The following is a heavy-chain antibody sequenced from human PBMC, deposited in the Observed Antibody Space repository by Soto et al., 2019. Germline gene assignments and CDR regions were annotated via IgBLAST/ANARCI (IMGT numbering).Heavy chain of an antibody. CDR1: GYTFTSYD. D-gene: IGHD6-13*01. CDR3: ARGRIAAATRYYGMDV. V-gene: IGHV1-8*01. CDR2: MNSNSGNT. J-gene: IGHJ6*02. Sequence: ASLKVSCKASGYTFTSYDINWVRQATGQGLEWMGWMNSNSGNTGYAQKFQGRVTMTRNTSISTAYMELSSLRSEDTSVYYCARGRIAAATRYYGMDVWGQGTTVTVSS.